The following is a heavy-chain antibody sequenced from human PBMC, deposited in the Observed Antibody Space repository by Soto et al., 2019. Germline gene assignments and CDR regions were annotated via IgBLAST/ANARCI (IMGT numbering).Heavy chain of an antibody. J-gene: IGHJ6*02. CDR2: IIPIFGTA. CDR3: ARGLYSGYDYRYYYYGMDV. CDR1: GGTFSSYA. Sequence: QVQLVQSGAEVKKPGSSVKVSCKASGGTFSSYAISWVRQAPGQGLEWMGGIIPIFGTANYAQKFQGRVTFTADESTSTAYMELSSLRSEDTAVYYCARGLYSGYDYRYYYYGMDVWGQGTTVTVSS. D-gene: IGHD5-12*01. V-gene: IGHV1-69*01.